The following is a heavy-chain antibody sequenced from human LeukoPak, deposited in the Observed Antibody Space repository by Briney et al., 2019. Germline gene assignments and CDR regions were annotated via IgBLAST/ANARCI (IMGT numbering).Heavy chain of an antibody. V-gene: IGHV4-59*01. Sequence: TPSHTRSVSGVSIDSYHWRWIRQPPRKGLEWIGYFYYTGSTNYSPSFEGRVTISEDTSKTQISLRLTSVTAADTAVYYCAGRTAATTRPFDYWGHG. CDR2: FYYTGST. J-gene: IGHJ4*03. CDR1: GVSIDSYH. CDR3: AGRTAATTRPFDY. D-gene: IGHD4-17*01.